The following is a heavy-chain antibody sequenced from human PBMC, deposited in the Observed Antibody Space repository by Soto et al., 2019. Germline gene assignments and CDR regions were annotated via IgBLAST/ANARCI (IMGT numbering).Heavy chain of an antibody. CDR1: GGSISSGYYY. J-gene: IGHJ6*02. Sequence: PAEALSLISSVSGGSISSGYYYWSLIRQPRRKGLEWIGNIYYRENLYYNPSLNRRLIISIDTSKNQFSLKVGSVTAADSAVYYCSCSSLYGMDVWGQVTTVTVSS. CDR3: SCSSLYGMDV. D-gene: IGHD3-10*02. CDR2: IYYRENL. V-gene: IGHV4-30-4*01.